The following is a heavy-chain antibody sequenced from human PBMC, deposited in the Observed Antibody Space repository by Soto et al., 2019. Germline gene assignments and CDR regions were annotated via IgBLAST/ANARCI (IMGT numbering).Heavy chain of an antibody. Sequence: GESLKISCQGSGYRFSDYWIVWVRQTPGKGLDWMGMFYPDESRSIFSPSFQGRLTLTRDTPGNTAYLELNSLISEDTAVYYCATPQDYDGCLDSWGQGTLVTVSS. V-gene: IGHV5-51*01. CDR2: FYPDESRS. CDR3: ATPQDYDGCLDS. CDR1: GYRFSDYW. D-gene: IGHD3-22*01. J-gene: IGHJ4*02.